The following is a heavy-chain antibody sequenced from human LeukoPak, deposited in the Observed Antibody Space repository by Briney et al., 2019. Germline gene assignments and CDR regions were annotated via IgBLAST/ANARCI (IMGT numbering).Heavy chain of an antibody. Sequence: PGGPLGLSFAAFGFPFSSHAMSWVRPAPGKGLEWVSGISGSGGSTYYADSVKGRFTISRDNSKNTLYLQMNSLRAEDTAVYYCAKDLYFGYWGQGTLVTVSS. V-gene: IGHV3-23*01. CDR3: AKDLYFGY. CDR1: GFPFSSHA. CDR2: ISGSGGST. J-gene: IGHJ4*02.